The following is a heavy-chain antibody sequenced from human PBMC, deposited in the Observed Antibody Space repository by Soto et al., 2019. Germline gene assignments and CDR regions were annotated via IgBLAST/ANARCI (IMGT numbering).Heavy chain of an antibody. CDR2: IRGSSGST. Sequence: EVQLLESGGGLIQPGGSLILSCAASGFTFSTFDMTWVRQPPGKGLEWVSLIRGSSGSTYYADSVKGRFTISKDNSKKTLYLQMNRLRAEDAAVYFCVKGAWLDYWGQGNMVTVSS. CDR3: VKGAWLDY. V-gene: IGHV3-23*01. J-gene: IGHJ4*02. CDR1: GFTFSTFD.